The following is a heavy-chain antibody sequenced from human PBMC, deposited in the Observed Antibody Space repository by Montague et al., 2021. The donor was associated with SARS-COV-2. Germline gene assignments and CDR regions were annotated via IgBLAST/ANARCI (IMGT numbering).Heavy chain of an antibody. CDR2: IYSGGST. CDR1: GFTVSSNY. D-gene: IGHD5-12*01. CDR3: ARRRWLTDNWYFDL. V-gene: IGHV3-53*04. Sequence: FLRLSLSASGFTVSSNYMSWVRQAPGKGLEWVSVIYSGGSTYYADSVKGRFTISRHNSKNTLYLQMNSLRAEDTAVYYCARRRWLTDNWYFDLWGRGTLVTVSS. J-gene: IGHJ2*01.